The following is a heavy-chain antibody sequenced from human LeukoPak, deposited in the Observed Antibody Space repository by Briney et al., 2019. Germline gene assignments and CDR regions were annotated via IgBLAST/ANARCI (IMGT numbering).Heavy chain of an antibody. J-gene: IGHJ6*02. D-gene: IGHD2-2*01. CDR1: GGTFSSYA. Sequence: SVKVSCKASGGTFSSYAISWVRQAPGQGLEWMGGIIPIFGTANYAQKFQGRVTITADESTSTAYMELSSLRSEDTAVYYCARADIVVVPAAPSYYYYGMDVWGQGTTVTVSS. CDR3: ARADIVVVPAAPSYYYYGMDV. CDR2: IIPIFGTA. V-gene: IGHV1-69*13.